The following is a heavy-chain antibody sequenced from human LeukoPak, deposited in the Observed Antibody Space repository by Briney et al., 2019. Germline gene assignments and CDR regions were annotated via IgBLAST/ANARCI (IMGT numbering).Heavy chain of an antibody. J-gene: IGHJ4*02. CDR1: GGSISSSSYY. CDR3: ARLSRGRWVYYFDY. Sequence: SETLSLTCTVSGGSISSSSYYWGWIRQPPGKGLEWIGSIYYSGTTYYNPSLKSRVTISVDTSKNQFSPKLSSVTAADTAVYYCARLSRGRWVYYFDYWGQGTLVTVSS. CDR2: IYYSGTT. V-gene: IGHV4-39*01. D-gene: IGHD3-10*01.